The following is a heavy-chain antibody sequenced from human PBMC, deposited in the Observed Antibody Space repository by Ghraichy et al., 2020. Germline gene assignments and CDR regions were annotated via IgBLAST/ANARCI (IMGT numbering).Heavy chain of an antibody. CDR2: INHSGST. Sequence: SETLSLTCAVYGGSFSGYYWSWIRQPPGKGLEWIGEINHSGSTNYNPSLKSRVTISVDTSKNQFSLKLSSVTAADTAVYYCARLRLGYYDSSGYYNYYYGMDVWGQGTTVTVSS. J-gene: IGHJ6*02. CDR1: GGSFSGYY. CDR3: ARLRLGYYDSSGYYNYYYGMDV. D-gene: IGHD3-22*01. V-gene: IGHV4-34*01.